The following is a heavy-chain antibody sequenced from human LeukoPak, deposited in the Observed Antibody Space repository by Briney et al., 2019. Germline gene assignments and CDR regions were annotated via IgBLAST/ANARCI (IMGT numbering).Heavy chain of an antibody. D-gene: IGHD2-21*01. CDR3: ARVGDHFHWFLDL. CDR1: GFTVSTNY. V-gene: IGHV3-53*01. CDR2: LYSGSDT. J-gene: IGHJ2*01. Sequence: PGGSLRLSCAASGFTVSTNYVNWVRQAPGKGLAWVSFLYSGSDTYYADSVKDRFTISRDDSRNTLFLHMNSLKAEDTAIYYCARVGDHFHWFLDLWGRGTLVAVSS.